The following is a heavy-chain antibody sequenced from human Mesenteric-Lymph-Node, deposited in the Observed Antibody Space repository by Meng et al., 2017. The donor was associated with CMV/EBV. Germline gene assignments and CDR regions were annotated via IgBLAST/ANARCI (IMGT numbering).Heavy chain of an antibody. D-gene: IGHD1-1*01. V-gene: IGHV3-33*01. CDR3: ARDPGPTGPKEDYVDH. J-gene: IGHJ4*02. Sequence: FTFSTYAMHWVRQAPGKGLEWVAAIWYDGSKKYYAESVRGRFTISRDNSKNTLYLQIDNLRAEDTAVYYCARDPGPTGPKEDYVDHWGQGTLVTVSS. CDR2: IWYDGSKK. CDR1: FTFSTYA.